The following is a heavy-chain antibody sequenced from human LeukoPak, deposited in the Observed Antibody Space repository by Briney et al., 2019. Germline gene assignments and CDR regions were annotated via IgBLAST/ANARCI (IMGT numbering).Heavy chain of an antibody. V-gene: IGHV4-39*01. J-gene: IGHJ5*02. CDR2: TYPGSGST. CDR1: GASISGGGYY. CDR3: APSPSSVWLKKWFDP. D-gene: IGHD6-19*01. Sequence: PSETLSLTCTVSGASISGGGYYWGWIRQSPGKGLEWIGNTYPGSGSTYYNPSLRSRVAISIDTSKNQFSLKVTSVTAPDTAVYYCAPSPSSVWLKKWFDPWGQGTLVTVSS.